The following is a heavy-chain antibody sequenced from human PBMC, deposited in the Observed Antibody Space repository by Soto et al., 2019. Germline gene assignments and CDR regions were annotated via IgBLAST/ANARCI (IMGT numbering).Heavy chain of an antibody. CDR3: ARESGNYAFDY. J-gene: IGHJ4*02. V-gene: IGHV3-64*01. CDR2: ISSNGGYT. D-gene: IGHD1-26*01. Sequence: GGSLRLSCAASGFTFSYDAMHWVRQAPGKGLEYVSTISSNGGYTHYANSVKGRFTISRDNSKNTLYLQMGSLRAEDMAVYYCARESGNYAFDYWGQGTMVTVSS. CDR1: GFTFSYDA.